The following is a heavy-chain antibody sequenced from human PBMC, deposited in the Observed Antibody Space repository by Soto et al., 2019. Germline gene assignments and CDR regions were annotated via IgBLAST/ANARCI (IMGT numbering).Heavy chain of an antibody. J-gene: IGHJ5*02. CDR1: GGSISNCY. Sequence: GTLSLTCKVSGGSISNCYWTWVRQSPEKGLEWIGYMYYNGNINYNPSLKSRVTISIDTSKNQFSLTLKSVTAADTAVYYCASGGNWFAPWGQGVLVTVSS. V-gene: IGHV4-59*01. CDR2: MYYNGNI. CDR3: ASGGNWFAP. D-gene: IGHD3-16*01.